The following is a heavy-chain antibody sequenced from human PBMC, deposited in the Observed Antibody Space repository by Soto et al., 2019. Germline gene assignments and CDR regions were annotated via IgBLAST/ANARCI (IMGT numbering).Heavy chain of an antibody. CDR1: GGTFGSNG. D-gene: IGHD5-12*01. Sequence: QVQLVQSGAEVKKPGSSVKVSCKASGGTFGSNGITWARQAPGQGIEWMGGIIPMFGTTNYAQKFQGRVTITADESTSTAYMELSSLSSEDTAVYYCARGTAYSGSALHYKYYYGMDVWGQGTTVTVSS. J-gene: IGHJ6*02. V-gene: IGHV1-69*01. CDR2: IIPMFGTT. CDR3: ARGTAYSGSALHYKYYYGMDV.